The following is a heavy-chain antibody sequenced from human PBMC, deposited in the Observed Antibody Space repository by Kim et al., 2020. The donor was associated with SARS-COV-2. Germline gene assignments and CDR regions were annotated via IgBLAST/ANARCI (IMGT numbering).Heavy chain of an antibody. Sequence: DSSARDSPSFQGQVTISADKSISTAYLQWSSLKASDTAMYYCARQEVFDYWGQGALVTVSS. V-gene: IGHV5-51*01. CDR2: DSSA. J-gene: IGHJ4*02. D-gene: IGHD2-8*01. CDR3: ARQEVFDY.